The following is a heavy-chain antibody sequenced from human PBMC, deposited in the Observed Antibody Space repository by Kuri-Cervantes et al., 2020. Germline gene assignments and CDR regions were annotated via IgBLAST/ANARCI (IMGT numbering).Heavy chain of an antibody. J-gene: IGHJ4*02. CDR3: AASYYYGSGSYLVSNY. CDR2: IYTSGST. Sequence: GSLRLSCSVSGGSISSYYWNWIRQPAGKGLEWIGHIYTSGSTNYNPSLKSRVTMSIDTSKNQFSLKLSSVTAADTAVYYCAASYYYGSGSYLVSNYWGQGTLVTVSS. CDR1: GGSISSYY. D-gene: IGHD3-10*01. V-gene: IGHV4-4*07.